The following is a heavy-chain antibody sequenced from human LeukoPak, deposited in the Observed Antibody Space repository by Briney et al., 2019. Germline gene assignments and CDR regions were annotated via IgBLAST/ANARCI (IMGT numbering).Heavy chain of an antibody. Sequence: GGSLRLSCAASGFTFSSYAMGWVRQAPGKGLEWVSAVSGSAGSTYYADSVKGRFTISRDNSKNTLYLQMNSLRAEDTAVYYCVVSFYYYYMDVWGKGTTVTVSS. CDR1: GFTFSSYA. CDR2: VSGSAGST. CDR3: VVSFYYYYMDV. J-gene: IGHJ6*03. D-gene: IGHD3-22*01. V-gene: IGHV3-23*01.